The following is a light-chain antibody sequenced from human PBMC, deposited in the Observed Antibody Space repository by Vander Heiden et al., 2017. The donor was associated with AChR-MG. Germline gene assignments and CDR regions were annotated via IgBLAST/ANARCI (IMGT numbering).Light chain of an antibody. CDR3: HQYGSSPRT. J-gene: IGKJ1*01. CDR2: GAS. V-gene: IGKV3-20*01. CDR1: QIISSNY. Sequence: IVLTQSPGTLSLSPGETVTLSCRASQIISSNYLAWYQHRPGQAPTRLIYGASIRATGIPARFSGSGSGTDFTLTISRLESEDFAVYYCHQYGSSPRTFGQETRVEI.